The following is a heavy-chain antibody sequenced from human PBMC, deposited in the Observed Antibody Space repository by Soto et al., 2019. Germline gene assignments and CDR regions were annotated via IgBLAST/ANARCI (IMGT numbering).Heavy chain of an antibody. CDR2: ILYDGTNK. CDR1: GFTFRSYA. Sequence: GGSLRLSCAASGFTFRSYAMHWGRQAPGKGLEWVALILYDGTNKYYADSVKGRFTISRDNSKNTLFLHMNGLRPEDTAVYYCARAPQYCSDGTCYSANWLDPWGQGT. CDR3: ARAPQYCSDGTCYSANWLDP. V-gene: IGHV3-30-3*01. D-gene: IGHD2-15*01. J-gene: IGHJ5*02.